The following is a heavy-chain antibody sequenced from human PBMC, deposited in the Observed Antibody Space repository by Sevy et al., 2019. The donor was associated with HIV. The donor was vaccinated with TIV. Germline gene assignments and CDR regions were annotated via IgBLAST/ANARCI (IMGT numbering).Heavy chain of an antibody. D-gene: IGHD5-12*01. V-gene: IGHV3-23*01. CDR3: AKAVRWLPDY. J-gene: IGHJ4*02. Sequence: GGSLRLSCAASGFSFRSYWMTWVRQAPGKGLEWVSAISGSGGSTYYADSVKGRFTISRDNSKNTLYLQMNSLRAEDTAVYYCAKAVRWLPDYWGQGTLVTVSS. CDR1: GFSFRSYW. CDR2: ISGSGGST.